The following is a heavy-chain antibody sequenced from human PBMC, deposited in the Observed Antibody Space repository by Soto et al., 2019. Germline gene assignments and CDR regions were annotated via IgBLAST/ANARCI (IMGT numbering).Heavy chain of an antibody. J-gene: IGHJ4*02. CDR2: IYHTGNT. CDR1: GGSISTDNW. V-gene: IGHV4-4*02. CDR3: ARGGRWLFDY. D-gene: IGHD6-19*01. Sequence: QVQLEESGPGLVKPSGTLSLTCAVSGGSISTDNWWSWVRQPPGKGLEWVGEIYHTGNTNYNPSLKSRLTMSIAKSKDQSSLAVTFVTGADTAMSYCARGGRWLFDYWGQGAVVTVSS.